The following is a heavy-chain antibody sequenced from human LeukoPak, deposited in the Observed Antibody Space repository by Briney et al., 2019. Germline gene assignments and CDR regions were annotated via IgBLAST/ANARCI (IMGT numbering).Heavy chain of an antibody. CDR2: IYTSGSP. V-gene: IGHV4-61*02. J-gene: IGHJ5*02. D-gene: IGHD2-2*01. CDR1: GGSISSGSYY. Sequence: PSQTLSLTCTVSGGSISSGSYYGSWIRQPAGKGLERLGGIYTSGSPNYSPSHKSRVTISVDTSKNQFSLKLSSVTAADTAVYYCARVEVPDCSSTSCYSGWFDPWGQGTLVTVSS. CDR3: ARVEVPDCSSTSCYSGWFDP.